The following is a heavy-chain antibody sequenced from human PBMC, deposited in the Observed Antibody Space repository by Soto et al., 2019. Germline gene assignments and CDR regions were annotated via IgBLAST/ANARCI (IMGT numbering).Heavy chain of an antibody. CDR3: ARDSLTGRYGMDV. Sequence: KPSETLSLTCGVSGGSISGYYWIWIRQPPGKGLEWIGYVHYSGATNYNPSLQSRVTISADASKSQFSLKLSSVTAADTAVYYCARDSLTGRYGMDVWGQGTAVTVSS. J-gene: IGHJ6*01. CDR1: GGSISGYY. V-gene: IGHV4-59*01. D-gene: IGHD3-9*01. CDR2: VHYSGAT.